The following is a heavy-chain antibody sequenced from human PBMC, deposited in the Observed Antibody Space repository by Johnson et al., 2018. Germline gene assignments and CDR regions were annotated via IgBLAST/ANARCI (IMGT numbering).Heavy chain of an antibody. D-gene: IGHD2-15*01. Sequence: VQLVQSGGGLVKPGGSLRLSCAASGFTFITYTMNWVRQAPGKGLEWVSGISGSGGSTYYADSVKGRFTISRDNSKNTLYLQMNSLRAEETAVYYCAKDEVHCSGGSCLDAFDIWGQGTMVTVSS. J-gene: IGHJ3*02. CDR1: GFTFITYT. V-gene: IGHV3-23*04. CDR2: ISGSGGST. CDR3: AKDEVHCSGGSCLDAFDI.